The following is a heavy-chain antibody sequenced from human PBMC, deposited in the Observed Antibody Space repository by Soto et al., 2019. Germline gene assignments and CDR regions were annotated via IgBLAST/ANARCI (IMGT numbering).Heavy chain of an antibody. Sequence: EVQLVESGGGLVQPGESLRLSCAASGFTVSNYHMTWVRQAPGEGLEWVSAVYADGATSHADSVKDRFTVSRDNSRNTLNLQMSGRRAGDTAVDYCARAGGGLDYWGQGTLVTVSS. CDR3: ARAGGGLDY. CDR1: GFTVSNYH. CDR2: VYADGAT. J-gene: IGHJ4*02. V-gene: IGHV3-66*01. D-gene: IGHD3-10*01.